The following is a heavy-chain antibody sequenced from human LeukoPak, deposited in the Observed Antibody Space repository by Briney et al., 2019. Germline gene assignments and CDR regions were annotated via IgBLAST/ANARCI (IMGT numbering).Heavy chain of an antibody. J-gene: IGHJ4*02. CDR2: ISYDGSNK. V-gene: IGHV3-30*18. CDR1: GFTFSSYG. CDR3: AKDGSYLFDY. D-gene: IGHD1-26*01. Sequence: GGSLRLSCAASGFTFSSYGMHWVRQAPGKGLEWVAVISYDGSNKYYADSVKGRFTISRDNSKNTLYLQMNSLRAEDTAVYYCAKDGSYLFDYWGQGTLVTVSS.